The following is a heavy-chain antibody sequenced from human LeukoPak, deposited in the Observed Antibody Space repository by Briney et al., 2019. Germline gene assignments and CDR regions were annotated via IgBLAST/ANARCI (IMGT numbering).Heavy chain of an antibody. CDR1: GFTFDEYG. D-gene: IGHD6-19*01. CDR3: ARDGYSSGPGAD. Sequence: PGGSLRLSCAASGFTFDEYGMAWVRQAPGQGLEWVSGSNWNGANTAHADSVKGRFTISRDNAKNSLYLQMDSLRAEDTAVYYCARDGYSSGPGADWGQGTLVTVSS. CDR2: SNWNGANT. J-gene: IGHJ4*02. V-gene: IGHV3-20*04.